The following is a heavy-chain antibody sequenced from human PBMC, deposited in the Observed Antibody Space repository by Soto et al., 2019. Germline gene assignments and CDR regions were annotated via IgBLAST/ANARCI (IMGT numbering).Heavy chain of an antibody. J-gene: IGHJ6*02. V-gene: IGHV2-26*01. Sequence: KESGPVLVKPTETLTLTCTVSGFSLSYARMGVSWIRQPPGKALEWLAHIFSNDEKSYSTSLKSRLTISKDTSKSQVVLTMTNMDPVDTATYYCARTLHGYGDSDPIYGMDVWGQGTTVTVSS. D-gene: IGHD4-17*01. CDR1: GFSLSYARMG. CDR2: IFSNDEK. CDR3: ARTLHGYGDSDPIYGMDV.